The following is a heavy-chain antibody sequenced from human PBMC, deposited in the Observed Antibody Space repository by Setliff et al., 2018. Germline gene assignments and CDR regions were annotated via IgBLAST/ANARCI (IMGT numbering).Heavy chain of an antibody. CDR3: ARDNTLFGVVITGSWFDP. J-gene: IGHJ5*02. Sequence: SLKISCAASGFRFSDLYMSWVRQVPGKGLEWLSKISGDGNTVYYTDPVKGRFTISRDNAENSLYLQMNSLRVEDTAVYYCARDNTLFGVVITGSWFDPWGQGTLVTVSS. V-gene: IGHV3-11*04. D-gene: IGHD3-3*01. CDR1: GFRFSDLY. CDR2: ISGDGNTV.